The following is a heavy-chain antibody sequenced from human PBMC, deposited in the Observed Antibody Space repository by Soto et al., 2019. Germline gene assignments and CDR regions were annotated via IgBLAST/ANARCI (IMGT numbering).Heavy chain of an antibody. J-gene: IGHJ4*02. D-gene: IGHD3-3*01. Sequence: PEETLSLTCTVSGGSISSYYWSWIRQPPGKGLEWIGYIYYSGSTNYNPSLKSRVTISVDTSKNQFSLKLSSVTAADTAVYYCASSLYYDFWSGKIDYWGQGTLVTVSS. CDR2: IYYSGST. CDR1: GGSISSYY. V-gene: IGHV4-59*08. CDR3: ASSLYYDFWSGKIDY.